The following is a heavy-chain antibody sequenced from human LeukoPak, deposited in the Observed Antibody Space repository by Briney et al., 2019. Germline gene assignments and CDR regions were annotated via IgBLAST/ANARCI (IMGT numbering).Heavy chain of an antibody. J-gene: IGHJ4*02. CDR3: ARTDYYDSSGSPRNFDY. Sequence: PSETLSLTCAVYGGSFSGYYWSWIRQPPGKGLEWIGGINHSGSTNYDPSLKSRVTISVDTSKNQFSLKLSSVTAADTAVYYCARTDYYDSSGSPRNFDYWGQGTLVTVSS. CDR2: INHSGST. D-gene: IGHD3-22*01. CDR1: GGSFSGYY. V-gene: IGHV4-34*01.